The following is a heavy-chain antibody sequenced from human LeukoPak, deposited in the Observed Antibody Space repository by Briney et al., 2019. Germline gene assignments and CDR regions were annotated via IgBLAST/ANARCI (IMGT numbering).Heavy chain of an antibody. V-gene: IGHV1-2*02. CDR3: GRVIEEDDYDSSGYQY. J-gene: IGHJ4*02. CDR2: INPNSGGT. CDR1: GYTFSAYY. D-gene: IGHD3-22*01. Sequence: ASVKVSCKASGYTFSAYYMHWVRQAPGQGLEWMGYINPNSGGTSYAQKFQGRVTMTRDTSISTAYMELRRLRSDDTGVYYCGRVIEEDDYDSSGYQYWGQGTLVTVSS.